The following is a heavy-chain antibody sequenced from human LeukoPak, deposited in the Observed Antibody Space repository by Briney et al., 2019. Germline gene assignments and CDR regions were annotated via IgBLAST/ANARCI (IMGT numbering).Heavy chain of an antibody. V-gene: IGHV4-59*01. Sequence: MASETLSLTCTVSGASITSYYRSWIRQPPGKALEWIGYIYYSGSTNYNPSLKRRVTISVDTSKNQFSLKLRSVTAADTAVYYCASEVVTSIEYFQHWGQGTLVTVSS. CDR1: GASITSYY. CDR3: ASEVVTSIEYFQH. CDR2: IYYSGST. J-gene: IGHJ1*01. D-gene: IGHD2-21*02.